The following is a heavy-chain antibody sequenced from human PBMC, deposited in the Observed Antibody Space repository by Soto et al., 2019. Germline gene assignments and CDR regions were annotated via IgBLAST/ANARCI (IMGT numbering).Heavy chain of an antibody. D-gene: IGHD4-17*01. CDR1: GFTFSSYA. J-gene: IGHJ6*02. CDR3: ASVYGDVYYGMDV. CDR2: ISYDGSNK. Sequence: GGSLRLSCAASGFTFSSYAMHWVRQAPGKGLGWVAVISYDGSNKYYADSVKGRFTISRDNSKNTLYLQMNSLRAEDTAVYYCASVYGDVYYGMDVWGQGTTVTVSS. V-gene: IGHV3-30-3*01.